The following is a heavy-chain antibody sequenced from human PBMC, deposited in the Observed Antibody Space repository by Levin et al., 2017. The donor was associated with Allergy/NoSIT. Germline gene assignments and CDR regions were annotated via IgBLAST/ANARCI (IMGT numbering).Heavy chain of an antibody. CDR1: GFTFSSYG. D-gene: IGHD4-17*01. CDR3: AKDSTSVTYNFDY. V-gene: IGHV3-30*18. CDR2: ISYDGSNK. Sequence: GGSLRLSCAASGFTFSSYGMHWVRQAPDKGLEWVAVISYDGSNKYYADSVKGRFTTSRDNSKNTVYLQMNSLRAEDTAVYYCAKDSTSVTYNFDYWGQGTLVTVSS. J-gene: IGHJ4*02.